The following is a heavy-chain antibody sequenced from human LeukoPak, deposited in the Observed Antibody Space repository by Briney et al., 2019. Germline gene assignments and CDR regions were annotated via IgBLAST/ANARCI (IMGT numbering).Heavy chain of an antibody. D-gene: IGHD3-22*01. CDR1: GFTFSSYS. Sequence: PGGSLRLSCAASGFTFSSYSMNWVRQAPGKGLEWVSSISSSSSYIYYADSVKGRFTISRDNAKNSLYLQMNSLRAEDTAVYYCARDVRDSSGSPYYWGQGTLVTVSS. CDR3: ARDVRDSSGSPYY. J-gene: IGHJ4*02. V-gene: IGHV3-21*01. CDR2: ISSSSSYI.